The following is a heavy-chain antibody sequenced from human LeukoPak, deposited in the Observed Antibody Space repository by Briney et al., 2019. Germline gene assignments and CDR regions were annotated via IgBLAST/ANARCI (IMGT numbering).Heavy chain of an antibody. Sequence: GGSLRLSCAASGFTFSIYWMNWVRQAPGKGLEWVASINQDGSEKYYVDSVKGRFTISRDNGKNSLFLQMNSLRAEDTSVYYCARHVEDSSGYSWFDPWGQGTLVTVSS. J-gene: IGHJ5*02. CDR3: ARHVEDSSGYSWFDP. CDR2: INQDGSEK. V-gene: IGHV3-7*01. CDR1: GFTFSIYW. D-gene: IGHD3-22*01.